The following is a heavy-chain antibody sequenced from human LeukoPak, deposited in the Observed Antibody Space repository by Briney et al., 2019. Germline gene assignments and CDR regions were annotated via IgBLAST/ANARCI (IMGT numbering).Heavy chain of an antibody. CDR1: GGSISSTSYY. CDR2: FHYSGST. CDR3: ARRYNSGYFDY. D-gene: IGHD5-18*01. Sequence: SETLSLTCTVSGGSISSTSYYWGWIRQPPGKGLEWIGSFHYSGSTYYNPSLKSRVTISVDTSKNQFSLNLSSVTAADTAVYYCARRYNSGYFDYWGQGTRVLVSS. J-gene: IGHJ4*02. V-gene: IGHV4-39*01.